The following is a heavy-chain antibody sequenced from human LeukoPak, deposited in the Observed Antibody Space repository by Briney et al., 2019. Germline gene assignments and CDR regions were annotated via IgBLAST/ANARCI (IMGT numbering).Heavy chain of an antibody. D-gene: IGHD6-6*01. CDR3: AREYSSSSLHFDY. CDR1: GFTFSSYG. CDR2: LWYDGSNK. J-gene: IGHJ4*02. V-gene: IGHV3-33*08. Sequence: PGRSLRLSCAASGFTFSSYGMHWVRQAPGKGLEWVAVLWYDGSNKYYADSVKGRFTISRDNSKNTLYLQMNSLRAEDTAVYYCAREYSSSSLHFDYWGQGTLVTVSS.